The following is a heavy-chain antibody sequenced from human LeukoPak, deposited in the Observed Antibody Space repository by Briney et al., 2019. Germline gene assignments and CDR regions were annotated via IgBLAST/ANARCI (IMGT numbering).Heavy chain of an antibody. CDR2: ISAYNGNT. Sequence: ASVKVSCKASGYTFTSYGISWVRQAPGQGLEWMGRISAYNGNTNYAQKLQGRVTMTTDTSTSTAYMGLRSLRSDDTAVYYCARTDGDSVTYHFDYWAREPWSPSPQ. J-gene: IGHJ4*02. D-gene: IGHD6-13*01. V-gene: IGHV1-18*01. CDR1: GYTFTSYG. CDR3: ARTDGDSVTYHFDY.